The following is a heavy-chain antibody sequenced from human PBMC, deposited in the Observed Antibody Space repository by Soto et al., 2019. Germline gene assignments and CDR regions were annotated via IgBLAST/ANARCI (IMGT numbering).Heavy chain of an antibody. J-gene: IGHJ3*01. CDR2: ISASGART. Sequence: EVQLLESGGGLVEPGGSLRISCAASGFSFSNYAMSWVRQAPGKGLEWVSGISASGARTYYADSVKGRFTISRDKSKNTMYLQTNSLRVEDPAVNRCAKDGDLLRAFDLWGQGTMVTVSS. V-gene: IGHV3-23*01. CDR1: GFSFSNYA. CDR3: AKDGDLLRAFDL. D-gene: IGHD1-26*01.